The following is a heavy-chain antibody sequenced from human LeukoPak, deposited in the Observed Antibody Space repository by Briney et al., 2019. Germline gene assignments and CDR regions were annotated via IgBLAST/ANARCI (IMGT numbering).Heavy chain of an antibody. Sequence: SETLSLTCTVSGGSISSSSYYWGWIRQPPGKGLEWIGSIYYSGSTNYNPSLKSRVTISVDTSKNQFSLKLSSVTAADTAVYYCARGGRSSGIWGQGTLVTVSS. CDR2: IYYSGST. J-gene: IGHJ4*02. V-gene: IGHV4-39*07. CDR3: ARGGRSSGI. CDR1: GGSISSSSYY. D-gene: IGHD6-19*01.